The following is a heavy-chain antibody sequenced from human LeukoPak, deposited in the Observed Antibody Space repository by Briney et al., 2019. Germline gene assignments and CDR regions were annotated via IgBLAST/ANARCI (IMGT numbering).Heavy chain of an antibody. CDR1: GFTFSSYS. CDR2: ISSSSSYI. V-gene: IGHV3-21*01. CDR3: ARDYTRGIAARPLNWFDP. J-gene: IGHJ5*02. D-gene: IGHD6-6*01. Sequence: GGSLRLSCAASGFTFSSYSMNWVRQAPGKGLEWVSSISSSSSYIYYADSGKGRFTISRDNAKNSLYLQMNSLRAEDTAVYCCARDYTRGIAARPLNWFDPWGQGTLVTVSS.